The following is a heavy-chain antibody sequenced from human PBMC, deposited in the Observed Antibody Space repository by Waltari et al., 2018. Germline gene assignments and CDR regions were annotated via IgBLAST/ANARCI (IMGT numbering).Heavy chain of an antibody. CDR3: ANSDVDTAMVPFDY. V-gene: IGHV3-23*03. Sequence: EVQLLESGGGLVQPGGSLRLSCAASGFTFSSYAMSWVRQAPGKGLEWVSVIYSGGSTYYADSVKGRFTISRDNSKNTLYLQMNSLRAEDTAVYYCANSDVDTAMVPFDYWGQETLVTVSS. CDR2: IYSGGST. D-gene: IGHD5-18*01. CDR1: GFTFSSYA. J-gene: IGHJ4*02.